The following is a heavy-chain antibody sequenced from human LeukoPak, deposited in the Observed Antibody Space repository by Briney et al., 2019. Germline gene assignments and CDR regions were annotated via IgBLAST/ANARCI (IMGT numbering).Heavy chain of an antibody. CDR1: GFTFSSYG. Sequence: GGSLRFSCGASGFTFSSYGRHWVRQAPGKGLEWVAFIRYDGSNKYYADSVKGRFTISRDNSKNTLYLQMNSLRAEDTTVYYCAKDPSRECSSTSCYTNWFDPWGQGTLVTVSS. D-gene: IGHD2-2*02. V-gene: IGHV3-30*02. CDR2: IRYDGSNK. J-gene: IGHJ5*02. CDR3: AKDPSRECSSTSCYTNWFDP.